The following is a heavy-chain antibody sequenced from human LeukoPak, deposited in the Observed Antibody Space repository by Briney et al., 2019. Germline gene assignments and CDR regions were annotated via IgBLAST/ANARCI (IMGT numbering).Heavy chain of an antibody. CDR2: INENGRTT. CDR1: GFTFSNYW. D-gene: IGHD3-3*01. CDR3: ARDLTMLGTPGDDFDY. Sequence: GGSLRLSCAASGFTFSNYWVHWVRHVPGKGLVWVSRINENGRTTSYADSVKGRFTISRDNGKNMVYLQMTSLRAEDTAIYYCARDLTMLGTPGDDFDYWGQGSQVTVSS. V-gene: IGHV3-74*01. J-gene: IGHJ4*02.